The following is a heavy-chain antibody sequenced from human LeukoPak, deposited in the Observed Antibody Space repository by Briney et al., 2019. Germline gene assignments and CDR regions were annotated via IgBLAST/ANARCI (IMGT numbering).Heavy chain of an antibody. V-gene: IGHV4-39*07. CDR1: GGSISTNNYY. CDR2: IYYTGST. J-gene: IGHJ6*03. CDR3: ARVYNPDFYYHMDV. D-gene: IGHD1-14*01. Sequence: SETLSLTCAVSGGSISTNNYYWGWIRRPPGKGLEWIGSIYYTGSTYYNPSLKSRVTVSLDTSKYQFSLKLTSVSAADTAIYYCARVYNPDFYYHMDVWAKGPRSPSP.